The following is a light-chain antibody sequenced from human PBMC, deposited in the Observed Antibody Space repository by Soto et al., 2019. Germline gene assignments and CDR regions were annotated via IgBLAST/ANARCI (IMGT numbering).Light chain of an antibody. Sequence: IQMTQSPSTLSASVGDTVTITCRASQSISVSLAWYQQKPGKAPNLLIYDASTLQGGVPSRFSGSGSGTEFTLTITSLQPDDFGTYYRQQYNNMWTFGQGTKVDIK. CDR1: QSISVS. J-gene: IGKJ1*01. CDR2: DAS. V-gene: IGKV1-5*01. CDR3: QQYNNMWT.